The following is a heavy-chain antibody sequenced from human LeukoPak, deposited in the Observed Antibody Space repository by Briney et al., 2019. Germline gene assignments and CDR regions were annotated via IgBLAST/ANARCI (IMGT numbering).Heavy chain of an antibody. Sequence: GGSLRLSCTTSGFTFGDYAVSWFRQPPGKGLEWVGFINNRASGGAIEYVASVKGRFIISRDDSKSIAYLQMNSLKTEDTAMYYCAHSFGFYWGQGTLVTVSS. D-gene: IGHD5-18*01. J-gene: IGHJ4*02. V-gene: IGHV3-49*03. CDR1: GFTFGDYA. CDR3: AHSFGFY. CDR2: INNRASGGAI.